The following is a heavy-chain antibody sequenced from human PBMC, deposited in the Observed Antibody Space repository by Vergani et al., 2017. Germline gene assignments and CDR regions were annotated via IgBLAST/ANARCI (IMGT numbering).Heavy chain of an antibody. V-gene: IGHV3-33*08. Sequence: QVQLQESGPGLVKPSGTLSLTCAVSGGSISSSNWWSWVRQPPGKGLEWVAVIWYDGSNKYYADSVKGRFTISRDNSKNTLYLQMNSLRAEDTAVYYCARDNGQGAFDIWGQGTMVTVSS. CDR1: GGSISSSNW. J-gene: IGHJ3*02. CDR3: ARDNGQGAFDI. CDR2: IWYDGSNK.